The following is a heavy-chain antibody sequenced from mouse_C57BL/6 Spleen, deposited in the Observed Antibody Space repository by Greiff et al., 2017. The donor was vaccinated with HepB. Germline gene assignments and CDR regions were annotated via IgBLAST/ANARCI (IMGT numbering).Heavy chain of an antibody. Sequence: VQLQQSGPELVKPGASVKISCKASGYSFTGYYMNWVKQSPEKSLEWIGEINPSTGGTTYNQKFKAKATLTVDKSSSTAYMQLKSLTSEDSAVYYCARYGWDWFAYWGQGTLVTVSA. J-gene: IGHJ3*01. D-gene: IGHD1-1*02. V-gene: IGHV1-42*01. CDR2: INPSTGGT. CDR3: ARYGWDWFAY. CDR1: GYSFTGYY.